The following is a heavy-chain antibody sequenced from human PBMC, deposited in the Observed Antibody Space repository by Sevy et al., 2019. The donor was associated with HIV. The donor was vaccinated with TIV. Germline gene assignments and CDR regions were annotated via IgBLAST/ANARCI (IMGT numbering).Heavy chain of an antibody. CDR2: ISYEGSET. CDR1: GFAFSSHA. D-gene: IGHD1-26*01. CDR3: ARDGGYSIKWYPLY. Sequence: GGSLRLSCAASGFAFSSHAMHWVRQAPGKGLEWVAVISYEGSETFYAASVEGRFTISRDNSKNILPLQINSLRPEDTAVYYCARDGGYSIKWYPLYWGHGTLVTVSS. J-gene: IGHJ4*01. V-gene: IGHV3-30-3*01.